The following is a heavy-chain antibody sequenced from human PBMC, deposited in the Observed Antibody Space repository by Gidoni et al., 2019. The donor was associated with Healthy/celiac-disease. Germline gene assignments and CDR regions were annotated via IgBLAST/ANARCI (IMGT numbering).Heavy chain of an antibody. CDR1: GYSISSGYY. V-gene: IGHV4-38-2*02. CDR2: IYHSGST. D-gene: IGHD3-3*01. CDR3: ARVGSATRSSLLRFLENYFDY. Sequence: QVQLQESGPGLVKPSETLSLTCTVSGYSISSGYYWGWIRQPPGKGLEWIGSIYHSGSTYYNPSLKSRVTISVDTSKNQFSLKLSSVTAADTAVYYCARVGSATRSSLLRFLENYFDYWGQGTLVTVSS. J-gene: IGHJ4*02.